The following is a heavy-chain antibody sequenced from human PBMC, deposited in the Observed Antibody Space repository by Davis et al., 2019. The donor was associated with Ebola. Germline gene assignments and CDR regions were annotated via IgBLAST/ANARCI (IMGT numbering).Heavy chain of an antibody. CDR2: IPHVGSEK. CDR1: GFTFSTYY. J-gene: IGHJ6*04. CDR3: AKSGLSFGVVKYHYGMDV. Sequence: GESLKISCAASGFTFSTYYITWVRQAPGKGLEWVATIPHVGSEKYYVDSVKGRFTISRDNSKKTLYLQMNSLRAEDTAVYYCAKSGLSFGVVKYHYGMDVWGKGTTVTVSS. D-gene: IGHD3-3*01. V-gene: IGHV3-7*03.